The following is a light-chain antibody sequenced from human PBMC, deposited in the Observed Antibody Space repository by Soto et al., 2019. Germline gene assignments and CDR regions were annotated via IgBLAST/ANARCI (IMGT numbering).Light chain of an antibody. V-gene: IGKV3-15*01. J-gene: IGKJ1*01. CDR2: AAS. Sequence: EFVLTQSPGTLSLSPGERATLSCRASQSVSSHLSWYHQKPGQAARLLIYAASTRATGGPARFSGSASATESPLTISRLQYEDFVVYYRQHYNTWPWTFGQGTKVDIK. CDR3: QHYNTWPWT. CDR1: QSVSSH.